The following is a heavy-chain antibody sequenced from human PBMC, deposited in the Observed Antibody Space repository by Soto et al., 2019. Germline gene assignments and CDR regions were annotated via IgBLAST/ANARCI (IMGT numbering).Heavy chain of an antibody. D-gene: IGHD5-12*01. Sequence: QVQLVQSGAEVKKPGASVKVSCKVSGHTLTELSVHWVRQAPGKGLEWMGGFDPEDGEIVHAQKFQGRVSMTEDTSADSDHMEVSSLTSEGTAVYYCVAGGTRWLRSPFDYWGQGTLVTVSS. CDR2: FDPEDGEI. V-gene: IGHV1-24*01. J-gene: IGHJ4*02. CDR3: VAGGTRWLRSPFDY. CDR1: GHTLTELS.